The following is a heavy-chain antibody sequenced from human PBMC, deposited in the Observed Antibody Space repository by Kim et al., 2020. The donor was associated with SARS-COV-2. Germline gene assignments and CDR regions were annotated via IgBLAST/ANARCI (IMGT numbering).Heavy chain of an antibody. CDR3: AKVVAAAEYN. V-gene: IGHV3-23*03. CDR1: GFTFSSYA. J-gene: IGHJ4*02. D-gene: IGHD6-13*01. Sequence: GGSLRLSWAASGFTFSSYAMSWVRQAPGKGLEWVSVIYSGGSSTYYADSVKGRFTISRDNSKNTLYLQMNSLRAEDTAVYYCAKVVAAAEYNWGQGTLVT. CDR2: IYSGGSST.